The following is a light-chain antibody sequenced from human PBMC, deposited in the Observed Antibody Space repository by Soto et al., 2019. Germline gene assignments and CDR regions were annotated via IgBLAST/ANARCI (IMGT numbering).Light chain of an antibody. CDR1: SSDVGGYDY. J-gene: IGLJ1*01. V-gene: IGLV2-8*01. Sequence: ALTQPPSASGSPGQSVTISCTGTSSDVGGYDYVSWYQQHPGKAPKLMIYEVSKRPSGVPDRFSGSKSGNTASLTVSGLQAEDEADYYCSSYAGSSTYVFGTGTKVTVL. CDR3: SSYAGSSTYV. CDR2: EVS.